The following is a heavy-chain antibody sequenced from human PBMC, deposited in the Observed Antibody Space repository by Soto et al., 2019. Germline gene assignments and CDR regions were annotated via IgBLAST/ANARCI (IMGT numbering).Heavy chain of an antibody. J-gene: IGHJ5*02. CDR3: ARDPGYGDYLQSHPNWFDP. D-gene: IGHD4-17*01. CDR1: GFTFSSYS. Sequence: GGSLRLSCAASGFTFSSYSMNWVRQAPGKGLEWVSSISSSSSYIYYADSVKGRFTISRDNAKNSLYLQMNSLRAEDTAVYYCARDPGYGDYLQSHPNWFDPWGQGTLVTVSS. V-gene: IGHV3-21*01. CDR2: ISSSSSYI.